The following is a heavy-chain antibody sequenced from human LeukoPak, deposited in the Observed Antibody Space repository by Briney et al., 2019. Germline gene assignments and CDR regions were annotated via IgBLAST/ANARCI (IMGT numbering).Heavy chain of an antibody. CDR3: ARQDYRGGYYYLDS. CDR1: GGSISSYY. Sequence: SETLSLTCTVSGGSISSYYWSWIRQPPGKGLEWIGYIYYSGSTNYNPSLKSRVTISVDTSKNQFSLKLSSVTAAYTAVYYCARQDYRGGYYYLDSWGQGTLVTVSS. J-gene: IGHJ4*02. V-gene: IGHV4-59*01. CDR2: IYYSGST. D-gene: IGHD3-22*01.